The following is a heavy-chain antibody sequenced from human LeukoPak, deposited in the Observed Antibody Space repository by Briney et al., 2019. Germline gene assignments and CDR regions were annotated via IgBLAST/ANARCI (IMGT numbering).Heavy chain of an antibody. CDR2: ISGSGGST. V-gene: IGHV3-23*01. CDR1: GFPFSSYA. J-gene: IGHJ6*03. CDR3: AKVHGYYYDSSGYYTADYYYMDV. D-gene: IGHD3-22*01. Sequence: GGSLRLPCAASGFPFSSYAMSWVRQAPGKGLEWVSAISGSGGSTYYADSVKGRFTISRDNSKNTLYLQMNSLRAEDTAVYYCAKVHGYYYDSSGYYTADYYYMDVWGKGTTVTVSS.